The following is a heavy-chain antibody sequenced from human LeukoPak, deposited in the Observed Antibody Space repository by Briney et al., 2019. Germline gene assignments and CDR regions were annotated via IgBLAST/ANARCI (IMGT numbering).Heavy chain of an antibody. Sequence: SETLSLTCIVSGGSISSYYWSWIRQPPGKGLEWIGYIYYSGSTNYNPSLKSRVTISVDTSKNQFSLKLSSVTAADTAVYYCARASYSNYYYYYGMDVWGQGTTVTVSS. V-gene: IGHV4-59*01. CDR1: GGSISSYY. D-gene: IGHD4-11*01. J-gene: IGHJ6*02. CDR3: ARASYSNYYYYYGMDV. CDR2: IYYSGST.